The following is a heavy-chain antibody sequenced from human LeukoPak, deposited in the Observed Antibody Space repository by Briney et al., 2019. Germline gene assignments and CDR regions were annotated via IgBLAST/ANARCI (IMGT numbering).Heavy chain of an antibody. CDR3: ARGGFDILTGYYFNY. CDR1: GGSISSYY. CDR2: NYYSGST. J-gene: IGHJ4*02. V-gene: IGHV4-59*01. Sequence: SETLSLTCTVSGGSISSYYWSWIRQPPGKGLEWIGYNYYSGSTSYNPSLKSRVTISVDTSKNQFSLKLSSVTAADTAVYYCARGGFDILTGYYFNYWGQGTLVTVSS. D-gene: IGHD3-9*01.